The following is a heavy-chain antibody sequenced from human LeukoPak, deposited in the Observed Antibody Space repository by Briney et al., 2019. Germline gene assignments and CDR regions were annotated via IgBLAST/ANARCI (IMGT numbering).Heavy chain of an antibody. CDR2: IWSDASNQ. CDR1: GFSFSTYA. CDR3: AWHYFDY. J-gene: IGHJ4*02. Sequence: AGTSLRLSCAASGFSFSTYAMHWVRQAPGKGLDWVAMIWSDASNQYYADSVKGRFTISRDNSKNTLYLQLNSLRAEDTAVYYCAWHYFDYWGQGTLVTVSS. V-gene: IGHV3-33*01.